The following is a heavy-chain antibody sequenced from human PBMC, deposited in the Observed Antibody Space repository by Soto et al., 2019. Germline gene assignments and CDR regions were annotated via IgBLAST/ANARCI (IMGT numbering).Heavy chain of an antibody. D-gene: IGHD5-18*01. CDR3: VRDRDLDRDMVHADL. V-gene: IGHV3-48*02. CDR1: GFTISGCS. J-gene: IGHJ4*01. Sequence: GGSLILSCEAPGFTISGCSMNWVRQAPGKGLEWLAYITIRTGNIVYADSVRGRFTISADNAENSVFLQMNSLRDEDTAVYFCVRDRDLDRDMVHADLWGQGSLVIVSS. CDR2: ITIRTGNI.